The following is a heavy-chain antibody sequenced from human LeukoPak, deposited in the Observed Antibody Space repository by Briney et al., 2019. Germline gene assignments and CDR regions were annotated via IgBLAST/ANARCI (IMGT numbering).Heavy chain of an antibody. V-gene: IGHV3-30*02. CDR1: GFTFSTYG. CDR3: AKDRVDTAMVLRGPFDY. CDR2: IRYDGSNK. J-gene: IGHJ4*02. Sequence: PGGSLRLSCAASGFTFSTYGMHWVRQAPGKGLEWVAFIRYDGSNKYYADSVKGRFTISRDNSKNTLYLQMNSLRAEDTAVYYCAKDRVDTAMVLRGPFDYWGQGTLVTVSS. D-gene: IGHD5-18*01.